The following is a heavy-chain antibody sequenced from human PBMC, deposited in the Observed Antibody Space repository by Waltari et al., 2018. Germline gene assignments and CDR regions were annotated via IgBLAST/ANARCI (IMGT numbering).Heavy chain of an antibody. Sequence: RLSCAASGFTFSNYWMSWVRQAPGKGLEWVANIKQDGSEKHYVDSVKGRFTISRDNTKNSLYLQVNSLRAEDTAVYYCARIGHTSSTEDYWGQGILVTVSS. CDR3: ARIGHTSSTEDY. V-gene: IGHV3-7*01. CDR2: IKQDGSEK. CDR1: GFTFSNYW. J-gene: IGHJ4*02. D-gene: IGHD2-2*01.